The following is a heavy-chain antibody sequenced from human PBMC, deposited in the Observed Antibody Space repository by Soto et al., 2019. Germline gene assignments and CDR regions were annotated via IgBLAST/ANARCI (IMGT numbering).Heavy chain of an antibody. Sequence: QVQLQESGPGLVKPSQTLSLTCTVSGGSISSGDYYWSWIRQPPGKGLEWIGYILYSGTTNYNPSLESRLTISVDTSKNQFSLKLTSVTAADTVAYYCARNGALDYWGRGTLVTVSS. CDR3: ARNGALDY. CDR2: ILYSGTT. V-gene: IGHV4-30-4*01. D-gene: IGHD2-8*01. CDR1: GGSISSGDYY. J-gene: IGHJ4*02.